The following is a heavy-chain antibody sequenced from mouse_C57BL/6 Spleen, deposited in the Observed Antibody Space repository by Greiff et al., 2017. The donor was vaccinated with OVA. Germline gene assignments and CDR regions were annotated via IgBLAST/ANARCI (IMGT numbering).Heavy chain of an antibody. CDR3: ARHNYYYGSDAMDY. CDR2: ISGGGGNT. D-gene: IGHD1-1*01. V-gene: IGHV5-9*01. J-gene: IGHJ4*01. Sequence: DVKLVESGGGLVKPGGSLKLSCAASGFTFSSYTMSWVRQTPEKRLEWVATISGGGGNTYYPDSVKGRFTISRDNAKNTLYLQMSSLRSEDTALYYCARHNYYYGSDAMDYWGQGTSVTVSS. CDR1: GFTFSSYT.